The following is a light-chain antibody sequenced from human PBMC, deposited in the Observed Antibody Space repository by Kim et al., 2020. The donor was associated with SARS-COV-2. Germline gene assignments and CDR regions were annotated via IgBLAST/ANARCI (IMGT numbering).Light chain of an antibody. Sequence: ALGQTVRITSQGGSLRSYYASWYQQKPGQAPVLVIYGKNNRPSGIPDRFSGSSSGNTASLTITGAQAEDEADYYCNSRDSSGNQVFGGGTQLTVL. V-gene: IGLV3-19*01. CDR3: NSRDSSGNQV. CDR1: SLRSYY. CDR2: GKN. J-gene: IGLJ3*02.